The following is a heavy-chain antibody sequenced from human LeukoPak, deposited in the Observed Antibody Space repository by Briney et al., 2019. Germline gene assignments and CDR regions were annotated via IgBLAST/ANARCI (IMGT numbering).Heavy chain of an antibody. CDR2: ISAYNGNT. CDR3: ARVTDPVELDY. CDR1: GYTFTSYG. D-gene: IGHD1-26*01. Sequence: GASVTVSCKASGYTFTSYGISWVRQAPGQGLEWMGWISAYNGNTSYAQKLQGRVTMTTDTSTSTAYMELRSLRSDDTAVYYCARVTDPVELDYWGQGTLVTVSS. V-gene: IGHV1-18*01. J-gene: IGHJ4*02.